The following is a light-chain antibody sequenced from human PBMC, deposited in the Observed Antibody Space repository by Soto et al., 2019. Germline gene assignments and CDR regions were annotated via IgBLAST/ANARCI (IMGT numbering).Light chain of an antibody. CDR1: SSNIGAGYA. CDR3: QSYDSSLSGYV. CDR2: GNS. J-gene: IGLJ1*01. Sequence: QSVLTQPPSVSGAPGQRVTISCTGSSSNIGAGYAVHWYQQIPGTAPKLLIYGNSNRPSGVPDRLSCSKSGTSAYLAITGLQADAEADYYCQSYDSSLSGYVFVTGTKLTVL. V-gene: IGLV1-40*01.